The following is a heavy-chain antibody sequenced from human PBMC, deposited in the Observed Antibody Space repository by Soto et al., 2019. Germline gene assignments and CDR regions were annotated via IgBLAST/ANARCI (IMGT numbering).Heavy chain of an antibody. CDR1: GGSISSYY. CDR2: IYSSGRT. CDR3: ARGYNDFWSGYFTWFDP. J-gene: IGHJ5*02. V-gene: IGHV4-59*01. Sequence: SETLSLTCTVSGGSISSYYWSWIRQPPGKGLERIGYIYSSGRTNYNPSLKSRVTISLDTSKNQFSLKLSSVTAADTSVYYCARGYNDFWSGYFTWFDPWGQGTLVTVS. D-gene: IGHD3-3*01.